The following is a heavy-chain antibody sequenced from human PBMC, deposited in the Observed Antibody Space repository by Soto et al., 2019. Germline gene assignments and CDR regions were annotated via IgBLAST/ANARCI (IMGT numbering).Heavy chain of an antibody. V-gene: IGHV4-39*01. CDR3: ARQGAWAPLDD. CDR2: TYYRANT. J-gene: IGHJ4*02. CDR1: GGSIDSSNFY. D-gene: IGHD3-16*01. Sequence: QLQLQEPGPGLVKPSETLSLTCSVSGGSIDSSNFYWGWIRQPPGEGLEWIGSTYYRANTYYNSSLKSRVTISVDTSKNQFSLRLNSVTAADTAVYYCARQGAWAPLDDWGKGTLVTVSS.